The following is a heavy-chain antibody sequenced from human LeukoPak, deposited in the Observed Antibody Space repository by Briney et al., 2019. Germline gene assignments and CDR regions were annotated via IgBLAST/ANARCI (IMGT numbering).Heavy chain of an antibody. CDR1: GFTFSTYS. CDR3: ARADFWMTTVTPLDY. Sequence: GGSLRLSCAASGFTFSTYSMNWVRQAPGKGLEWVSSISSSSSYIYYADSVKGRFIISRDNAKNSLYLQMNSLRAEDTAVYYCARADFWMTTVTPLDYWGQGSLVTVSS. CDR2: ISSSSSYI. J-gene: IGHJ4*02. V-gene: IGHV3-21*01. D-gene: IGHD4-17*01.